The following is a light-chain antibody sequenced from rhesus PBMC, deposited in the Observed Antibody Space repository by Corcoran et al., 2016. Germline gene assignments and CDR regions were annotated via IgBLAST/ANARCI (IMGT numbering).Light chain of an antibody. CDR1: QSLLHSNGYTY. CDR2: LGS. J-gene: IGKJ3*01. Sequence: DIVMTQTPLSLPVTPGEPASISCRSSQSLLHSNGYTYLFWYLQKPGQSPQLLIYLGSNRASGVPDRFSGSGSGTDFKRKISRVEAEDFGVYYCLQDIQLPFTFGPGTKLDIK. V-gene: IGKV2-91*01. CDR3: LQDIQLPFT.